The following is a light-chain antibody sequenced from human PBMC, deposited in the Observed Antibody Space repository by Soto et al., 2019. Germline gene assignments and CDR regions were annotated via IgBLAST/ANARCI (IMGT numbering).Light chain of an antibody. J-gene: IGLJ2*01. Sequence: QPVLTQPASVSGSPGQSITISCTGTSSDVGGYNYVSWYQQHPGKAPKLMIYEVSNRPSGVSNRFSGSKSGNTASLTISGLQAEDEADYYCSSYTSSSTPLVFGGGTKLTVL. CDR2: EVS. CDR1: SSDVGGYNY. V-gene: IGLV2-14*01. CDR3: SSYTSSSTPLV.